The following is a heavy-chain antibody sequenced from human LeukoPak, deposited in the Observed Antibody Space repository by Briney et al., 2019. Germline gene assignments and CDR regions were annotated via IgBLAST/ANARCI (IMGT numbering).Heavy chain of an antibody. D-gene: IGHD1-26*01. CDR2: ISYDGSNK. V-gene: IGHV3-30-3*01. CDR3: AKAPIVGAPGGFDY. Sequence: GGSLRLSCAASGFTFSSYAMHWVRQAPGKGLEWVAVISYDGSNKYYADSVKGRFTISRDNSKNSLYLQMNSLRAEDTALYYCAKAPIVGAPGGFDYWGQGTLVTVSS. J-gene: IGHJ4*02. CDR1: GFTFSSYA.